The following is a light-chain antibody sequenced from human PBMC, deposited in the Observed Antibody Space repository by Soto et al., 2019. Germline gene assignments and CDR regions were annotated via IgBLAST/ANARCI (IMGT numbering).Light chain of an antibody. J-gene: IGLJ1*01. CDR2: ENS. V-gene: IGLV1-51*02. Sequence: QSALTQRPSVSAAPGQKVTISCSGNSSNIGSNDVSWYQQLPGKAPKLLIYENSQRPSGIPDRFSGSKSGTSATLGITGLQTGDEADYYCGTWDSSLIALFGTGTKVTVL. CDR1: SSNIGSND. CDR3: GTWDSSLIAL.